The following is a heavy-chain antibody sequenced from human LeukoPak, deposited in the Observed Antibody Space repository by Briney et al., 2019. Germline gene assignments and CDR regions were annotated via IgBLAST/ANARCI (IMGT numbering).Heavy chain of an antibody. CDR3: ARGGLEPVDY. CDR1: GFTFRRYR. Sequence: GGSLRLSCAASGFTFRRYRMQWVRQSPAKGVVWVSRINEDGSTTSYADSVKGRFTIPRDNVKNTLYLQMNGLRAEDTAVYYCARGGLEPVDYWGQGTLVTVSS. J-gene: IGHJ4*02. V-gene: IGHV3-74*01. CDR2: INEDGSTT. D-gene: IGHD1-14*01.